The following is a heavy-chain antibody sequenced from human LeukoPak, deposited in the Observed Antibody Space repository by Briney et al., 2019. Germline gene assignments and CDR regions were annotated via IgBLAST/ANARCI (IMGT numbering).Heavy chain of an antibody. CDR3: ARDGPPRNIVLMVYASPYYYYMDV. Sequence: GRSLTLSCAASGFTFSSYWMSWVRPAPGKGLEWVATIKQEGSETYYVDSVKGRFTISRDNAKNSLYLQMNSLRAEDTAVYYCARDGPPRNIVLMVYASPYYYYMDVWGNGTTVTVSS. CDR2: IKQEGSET. CDR1: GFTFSSYW. J-gene: IGHJ6*03. D-gene: IGHD2-8*01. V-gene: IGHV3-7*01.